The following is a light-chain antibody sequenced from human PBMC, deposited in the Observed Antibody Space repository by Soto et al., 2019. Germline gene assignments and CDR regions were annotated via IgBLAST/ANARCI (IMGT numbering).Light chain of an antibody. CDR2: GAS. CDR1: QGISTW. Sequence: EIQLTQSPSSVSASVGDRVTITCRASQGISTWLAWYQQKAGKAPNILIYGASNLHSGVPSRFRGSGSGTNFTLTISRLQPEDFETYYCQQANSFPITFGQGTRLEIK. J-gene: IGKJ5*01. CDR3: QQANSFPIT. V-gene: IGKV1-12*01.